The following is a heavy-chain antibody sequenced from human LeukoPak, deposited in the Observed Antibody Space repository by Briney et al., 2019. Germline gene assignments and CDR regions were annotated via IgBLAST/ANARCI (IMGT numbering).Heavy chain of an antibody. Sequence: GGSLRFFCAASGFTFSSYAMSWVRQAPGKGLEWVSAISGSGGSTYYADSVKGRFTISRDNSQNTLYLQMNSLRAEDTAVYYCARMGLGTRLRSPYFDYWGQGTLVTVSS. J-gene: IGHJ4*02. D-gene: IGHD1-26*01. CDR1: GFTFSSYA. CDR3: ARMGLGTRLRSPYFDY. CDR2: ISGSGGST. V-gene: IGHV3-23*01.